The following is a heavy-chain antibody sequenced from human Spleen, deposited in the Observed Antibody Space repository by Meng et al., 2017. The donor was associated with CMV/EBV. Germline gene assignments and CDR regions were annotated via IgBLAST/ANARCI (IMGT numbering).Heavy chain of an antibody. J-gene: IGHJ4*02. CDR2: INPNRGVT. CDR1: GYPFSGYF. CDR3: ARDRLKYSSSAAFDY. Sequence: SGYPFSGYFMHWVRQAPGQGLEWVGWINPNRGVTNFAQKFQGRVTLTTDTSIRTAYMELSSLRSDDTAIYYCARDRLKYSSSAAFDYWGQGTLVTVSS. V-gene: IGHV1-2*02. D-gene: IGHD5-12*01.